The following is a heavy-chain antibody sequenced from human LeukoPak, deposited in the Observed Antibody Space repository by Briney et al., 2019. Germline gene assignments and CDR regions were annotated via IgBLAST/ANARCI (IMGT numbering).Heavy chain of an antibody. CDR1: GYTFTGYY. D-gene: IGHD1-26*01. J-gene: IGHJ5*02. CDR3: ARAAGATTWFDP. Sequence: ASVKVSCKASGYTFTGYYMHWERQAPGQGLEWMGWINPNSGGTNYAQKFQGRVTMTRDTSISTAYMELSRLRSDDTAVYYCARAAGATTWFDPWGQGTLVTVSS. CDR2: INPNSGGT. V-gene: IGHV1-2*02.